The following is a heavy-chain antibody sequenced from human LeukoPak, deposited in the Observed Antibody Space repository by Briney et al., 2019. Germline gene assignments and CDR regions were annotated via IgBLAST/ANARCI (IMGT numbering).Heavy chain of an antibody. Sequence: ASETLSLTCAVYGGSFSGYYWSWIRQPPGKGLEWIGEINHSGSTNYNPSLKSRVTISVDTSKNQFSLKLSSVTAADTAVYYCARRGYRGYCSGGSCRNWFDPWGQGTLVTVSS. CDR1: GGSFSGYY. J-gene: IGHJ5*02. D-gene: IGHD2-15*01. CDR2: INHSGST. V-gene: IGHV4-34*01. CDR3: ARRGYRGYCSGGSCRNWFDP.